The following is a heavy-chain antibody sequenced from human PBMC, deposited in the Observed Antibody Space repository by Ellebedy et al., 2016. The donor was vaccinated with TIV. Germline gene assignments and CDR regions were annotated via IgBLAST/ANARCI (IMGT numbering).Heavy chain of an antibody. CDR3: ARVSVTTKLGDIDYYYYGMDV. CDR1: GGTFSSYA. CDR2: IIPILGIA. V-gene: IGHV1-69*04. J-gene: IGHJ6*02. Sequence: AASVKFSCKASGGTFSSYAISWVRQAPGQGLEWMGRIIPILGIANYAQKFQGRVTITADKSTSTAYMELSSLRSEDTAVYYCARVSVTTKLGDIDYYYYGMDVWGQGTTVTVSS. D-gene: IGHD4-11*01.